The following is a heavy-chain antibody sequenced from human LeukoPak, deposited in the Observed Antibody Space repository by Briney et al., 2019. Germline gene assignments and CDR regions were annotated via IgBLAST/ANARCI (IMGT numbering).Heavy chain of an antibody. CDR2: ISGSVGST. D-gene: IGHD3-22*01. CDR1: RITFRNAW. J-gene: IGHJ4*02. CDR3: AKGRSSGYQLYTIDY. Sequence: GGSLRLSCAVSRITFRNAWMSWVRQAPGKGLEWVSAISGSVGSTYYADSVKGRFTISRDNSKNTLYLQMNSLRAEDTAVYYCAKGRSSGYQLYTIDYWGQGTLVTVSS. V-gene: IGHV3-23*01.